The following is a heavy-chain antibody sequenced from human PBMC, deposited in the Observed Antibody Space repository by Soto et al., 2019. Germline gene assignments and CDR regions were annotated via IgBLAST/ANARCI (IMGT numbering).Heavy chain of an antibody. V-gene: IGHV3-13*05. J-gene: IGHJ6*02. CDR1: GFTFRNYD. CDR2: ISAAGDP. CDR3: ARTVRDFYGLDV. Sequence: EVQLVESGGGLVQPGGSLRLSCEASGFTFRNYDMHWVRQGTGKGLEWVSGISAAGDPDYADSVEGRFTISRENAQNSFFLQMNSLRVGDTADYYCARTVRDFYGLDVWGQGTTVIVSS.